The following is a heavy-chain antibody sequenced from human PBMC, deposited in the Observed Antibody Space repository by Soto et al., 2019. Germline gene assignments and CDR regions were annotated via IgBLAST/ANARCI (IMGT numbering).Heavy chain of an antibody. D-gene: IGHD3-16*01. CDR2: INNDGSST. J-gene: IGHJ4*02. V-gene: IGHV3-74*01. CDR3: ARDLGGPDY. CDR1: GFTLNNYW. Sequence: LRLSCSASGFTLNNYWMHWVREAPGKGLVWVSRINNDGSSTAYADPVKGRFTISRDNAKNTLYLQMNSLRAEDTAIYYCARDLGGPDYWGQGTLVTVSS.